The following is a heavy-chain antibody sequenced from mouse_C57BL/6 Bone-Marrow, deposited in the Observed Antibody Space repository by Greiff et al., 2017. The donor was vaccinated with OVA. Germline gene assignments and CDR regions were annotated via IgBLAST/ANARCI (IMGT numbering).Heavy chain of an antibody. J-gene: IGHJ4*01. D-gene: IGHD1-1*01. CDR1: GYTFTDYE. CDR3: TREVYYYGSSPFYAMDY. V-gene: IGHV1-23*01. Sequence: VQVVESGAELVRPGASVKLSCKASGYTFTDYEMHCVKQTPVHGLEWIGAIDPETCGTAYNQKFKGKATLTADKSSSTAYMELRSLTSEDSAVYYCTREVYYYGSSPFYAMDYWGQGTSVTVSS. CDR2: IDPETCGT.